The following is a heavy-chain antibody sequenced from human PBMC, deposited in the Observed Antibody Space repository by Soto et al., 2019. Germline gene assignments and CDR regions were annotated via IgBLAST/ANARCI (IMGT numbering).Heavy chain of an antibody. CDR3: TTDREGYCSGGSCYPKYYYYYGMDV. D-gene: IGHD2-15*01. CDR1: GFTFSNAW. CDR2: IKSKTDGGTT. J-gene: IGHJ6*02. Sequence: GGSLRLSCAASGFTFSNAWMNWVRQAPGKGLEWVGRIKSKTDGGTTDYAAPVKGRFTISRDDSKNTLYLQMNSLKTEDTAVYYCTTDREGYCSGGSCYPKYYYYYGMDVWGQGTTVTVSS. V-gene: IGHV3-15*07.